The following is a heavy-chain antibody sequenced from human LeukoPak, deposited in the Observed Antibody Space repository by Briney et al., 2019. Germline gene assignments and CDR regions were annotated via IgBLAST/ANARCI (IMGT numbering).Heavy chain of an antibody. CDR3: ARDSRIAVADSYYYYGMDV. CDR1: GXTFSSYE. CDR2: ISSSGSTI. J-gene: IGHJ6*02. V-gene: IGHV3-48*03. Sequence: GGSLRLSCAASGXTFSSYEMNWVRQAPGKGLEWVSYISSSGSTIYYADSVKGRFTISRDNAKNSLYLQMNSLRAEDTAVYYCARDSRIAVADSYYYYGMDVWGQGTTVTVSS. D-gene: IGHD6-19*01.